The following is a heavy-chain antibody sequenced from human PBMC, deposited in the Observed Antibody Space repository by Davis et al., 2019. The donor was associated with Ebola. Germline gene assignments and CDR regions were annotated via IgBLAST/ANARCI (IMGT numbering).Heavy chain of an antibody. V-gene: IGHV1-3*01. CDR1: GYTFTSYA. CDR2: INAGNGNT. CDR3: ARYYYDSSGYYYVPRYFDY. Sequence: ASVKVSCKASGYTFTSYAMHWVRQAPGQRLEWMGWINAGNGNTKYSQKFQGRVTITRDTSASTAYMELSSLRSEDTAVYYCARYYYDSSGYYYVPRYFDYWGQGTLVTVSS. D-gene: IGHD3-22*01. J-gene: IGHJ4*02.